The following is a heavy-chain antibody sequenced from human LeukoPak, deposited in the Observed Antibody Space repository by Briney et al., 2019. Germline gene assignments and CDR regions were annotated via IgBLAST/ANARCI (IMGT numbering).Heavy chain of an antibody. CDR1: GGXFSSYA. V-gene: IGHV1-69*13. CDR3: ARGYSYGSIDY. D-gene: IGHD5-18*01. Sequence: SVKVSCKASGGXFSSYAISWVRQAPGQGLEWMGGIIPIFGTANYAQKFQGRVTIAADESTSTAYMELSSLRSEDTAVYYCARGYSYGSIDYWGQGTLVTVSS. CDR2: IIPIFGTA. J-gene: IGHJ4*02.